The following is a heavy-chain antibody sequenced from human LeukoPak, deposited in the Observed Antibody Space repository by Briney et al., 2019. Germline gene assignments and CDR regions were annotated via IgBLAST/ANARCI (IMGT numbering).Heavy chain of an antibody. Sequence: GASVKVSCKASGYTFTSYDINWVRQATGQGLEWMGWMNPNSGNTGYAQKFQGRVTITRNTSISTAYMELSSLRSEDTAVYYCARAVDSSSWYWEYYYYYYMDVWGKGTTVTVSS. V-gene: IGHV1-8*03. CDR1: GYTFTSYD. CDR2: MNPNSGNT. D-gene: IGHD6-13*01. J-gene: IGHJ6*03. CDR3: ARAVDSSSWYWEYYYYYYMDV.